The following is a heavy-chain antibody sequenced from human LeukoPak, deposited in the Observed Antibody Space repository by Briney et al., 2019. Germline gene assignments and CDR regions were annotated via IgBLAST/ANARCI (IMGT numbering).Heavy chain of an antibody. Sequence: ASVKVSCKASGYTFTGYYMHWVRQAPGQGLEWMGWINPNSGGTNYAQKFQGRVTMTRDTSISTAYMELSRLRSDDTAVYYCAKDQKIMGDAFDIWGQGTMVTVSS. CDR3: AKDQKIMGDAFDI. CDR1: GYTFTGYY. J-gene: IGHJ3*02. V-gene: IGHV1-2*02. D-gene: IGHD2-8*01. CDR2: INPNSGGT.